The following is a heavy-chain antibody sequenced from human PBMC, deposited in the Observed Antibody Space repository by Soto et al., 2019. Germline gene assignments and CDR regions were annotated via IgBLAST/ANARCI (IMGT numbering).Heavy chain of an antibody. V-gene: IGHV3-74*01. J-gene: IGHJ6*04. CDR2: INSDGSST. CDR1: GFTFSSYW. CDR3: ARELYYYDRGYYYGMDV. Sequence: EVQLVESGGGLVQPGGSLRLSCAASGFTFSSYWMHWVRQAPGKGLVWVSRINSDGSSTSYADSVKGRFTISRDNAKNTLYLQMNSLRAEDTAVYYCARELYYYDRGYYYGMDVWGKGTTVTVSS. D-gene: IGHD3-22*01.